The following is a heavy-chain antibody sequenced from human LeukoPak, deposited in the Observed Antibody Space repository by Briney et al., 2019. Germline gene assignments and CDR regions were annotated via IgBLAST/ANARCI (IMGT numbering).Heavy chain of an antibody. Sequence: PGGSLRLSCAASGFTLSDYYMSWIRQTPGKGLEWISYISTSGSSIYYADSVKGRFTISRDNAKNSLYLQMNSLRAEDTAVYYCARDKPAIRRPGGYYYYYYMDVWGKGTTVTVSS. CDR2: ISTSGSSI. V-gene: IGHV3-11*04. CDR1: GFTLSDYY. D-gene: IGHD2-2*02. CDR3: ARDKPAIRRPGGYYYYYYMDV. J-gene: IGHJ6*03.